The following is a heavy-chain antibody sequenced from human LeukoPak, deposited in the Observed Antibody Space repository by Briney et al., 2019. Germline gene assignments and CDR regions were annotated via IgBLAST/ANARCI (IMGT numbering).Heavy chain of an antibody. CDR2: INPDSGAT. CDR3: ARDSRYCGGECYSNQLPQNYFDY. Sequence: ASVKVSCKTSGYTFRGYYMHWVRQVPGQGLEWMGWINPDSGATNSAQKFQGRVTMTRDISISTAYMDLSRLRSDDTAVYYCARDSRYCGGECYSNQLPQNYFDYWGQGTLVTVSS. J-gene: IGHJ4*02. D-gene: IGHD2-21*01. CDR1: GYTFRGYY. V-gene: IGHV1-2*02.